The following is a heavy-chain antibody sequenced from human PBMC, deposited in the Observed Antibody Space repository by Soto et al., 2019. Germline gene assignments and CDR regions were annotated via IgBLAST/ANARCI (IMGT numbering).Heavy chain of an antibody. CDR3: VTAVRGYNANGAL. Sequence: VQLVESGGDLVQPGGSLRLSCVGSGFTFSSYWMGWVRQTPGKGLEWVATIKADGTEKYYVDSVKGRFTFSRDNAKTSVYLEMNSLRAEDTAVYYCVTAVRGYNANGALWGQGTTVTVSS. D-gene: IGHD5-12*01. V-gene: IGHV3-7*03. CDR1: GFTFSSYW. CDR2: IKADGTEK. J-gene: IGHJ6*02.